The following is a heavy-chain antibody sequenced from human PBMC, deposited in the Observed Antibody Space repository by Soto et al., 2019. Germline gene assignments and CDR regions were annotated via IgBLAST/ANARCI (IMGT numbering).Heavy chain of an antibody. J-gene: IGHJ4*01. CDR3: TTDSYSSIIIVRFDY. V-gene: IGHV3-15*07. CDR2: IKSKTDGGTS. Sequence: EVQLVESGGGLVKPGGSLRLSCAASGFTFSNAWINWVRQAPGNGLEWVGRIKSKTDGGTSDYAAPVKGRFAISRDDSNNVVYLQMNSLKIEDTAVYYCTTDSYSSIIIVRFDYWGHGTLVTVSS. CDR1: GFTFSNAW. D-gene: IGHD1-26*01.